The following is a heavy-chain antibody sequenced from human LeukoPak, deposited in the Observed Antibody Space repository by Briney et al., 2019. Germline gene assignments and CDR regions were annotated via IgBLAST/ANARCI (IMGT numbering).Heavy chain of an antibody. CDR2: IQYDGSNK. D-gene: IGHD3-22*01. Sequence: GGSLRLSCAASGFTFSSYGMSWVRQAPGKGLEWVTFIQYDGSNKYYADSVKGRFTISRDNSKNTLYLQMNSLKTEDTAVYYCAKDLYYYDSSGYMGLDYWGQGTLVTVSS. V-gene: IGHV3-30*02. CDR3: AKDLYYYDSSGYMGLDY. J-gene: IGHJ4*02. CDR1: GFTFSSYG.